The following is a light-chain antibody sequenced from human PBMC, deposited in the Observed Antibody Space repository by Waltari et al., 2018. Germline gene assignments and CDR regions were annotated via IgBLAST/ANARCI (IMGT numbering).Light chain of an antibody. CDR1: TTTLYSSNNMNY. Sequence: DIVMTQSPDSLAVSLVERATTNCKPNTTTLYSSNNMNYLAWYQQKSGQHPKPLIYRAFTRESGVPDRFSGSGSGTDFTLTISSLQSEDAAVYYCQQYYSNPWTFGQGTKVQI. J-gene: IGKJ1*01. V-gene: IGKV4-1*01. CDR2: RAF. CDR3: QQYYSNPWT.